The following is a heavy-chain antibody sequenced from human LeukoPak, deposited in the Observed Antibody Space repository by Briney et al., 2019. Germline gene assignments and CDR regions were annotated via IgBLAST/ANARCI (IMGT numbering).Heavy chain of an antibody. Sequence: GGSLRLSCAASGFTFSSYAMSWVRQAPGKGLQWVSAISVGGSSIYYADSVKGRFTISRDNSENTLYLQMNSLRAEDTAVYYCARGQYGDYDYWGQGTLVTVSS. D-gene: IGHD4-17*01. J-gene: IGHJ4*02. CDR2: ISVGGSSI. CDR1: GFTFSSYA. CDR3: ARGQYGDYDY. V-gene: IGHV3-23*01.